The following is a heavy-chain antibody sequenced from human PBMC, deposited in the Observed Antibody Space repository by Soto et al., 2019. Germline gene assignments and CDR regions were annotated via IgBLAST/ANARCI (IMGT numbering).Heavy chain of an antibody. Sequence: QVQLVESGGGVVQPGRSLRLSCAASGFTFSSYGMHWVRQAPGKGLEWVACIWYDGRNKYYADSVKGRFTISRDNSNNTLYLQMNSLRAEDTAVYYCAREEYYGSGSYGPYYYGMDVWGQGTTVTVSS. CDR3: AREEYYGSGSYGPYYYGMDV. D-gene: IGHD3-10*01. V-gene: IGHV3-33*01. CDR1: GFTFSSYG. CDR2: IWYDGRNK. J-gene: IGHJ6*02.